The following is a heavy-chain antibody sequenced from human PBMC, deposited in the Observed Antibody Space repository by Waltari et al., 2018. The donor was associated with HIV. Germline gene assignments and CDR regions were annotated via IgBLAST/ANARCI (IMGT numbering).Heavy chain of an antibody. V-gene: IGHV1-69*02. J-gene: IGHJ5*01. CDR3: ASPPARGTWFDS. Sequence: QVQLVQSGAGARKSGSSVTVSCKESGETLKSYTINCVSQAPGQGRRWVGRLEVTGRSAASIGLAKYSGKLRGRVSISADGVTKTAVMELSGRRVDDTAVYYCASPPARGTWFDSWGQGSLVIVSS. CDR2: EVTGRSAASIGLA. CDR1: GETLKSYT. D-gene: IGHD3-16*01.